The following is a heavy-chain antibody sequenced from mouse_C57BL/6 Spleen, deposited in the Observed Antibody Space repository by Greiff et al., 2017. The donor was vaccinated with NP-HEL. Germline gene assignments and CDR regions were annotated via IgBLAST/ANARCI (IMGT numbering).Heavy chain of an antibody. CDR3: ALITTVVEGYFDV. J-gene: IGHJ1*03. CDR2: IYPGDGDT. CDR1: GYAFSSYW. Sequence: QVQLKQSGAELVKPGASVKISCKASGYAFSSYWMNWVKQRPGKGLEWIGQIYPGDGDTNYNGKFKGKATLTADKSSSTAYMQLSSLTSEDSAVYFCALITTVVEGYFDVWGTGTTVTVSS. D-gene: IGHD1-1*01. V-gene: IGHV1-80*01.